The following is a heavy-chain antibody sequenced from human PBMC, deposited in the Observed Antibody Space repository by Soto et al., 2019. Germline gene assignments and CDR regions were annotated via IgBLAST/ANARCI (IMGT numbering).Heavy chain of an antibody. J-gene: IGHJ3*02. CDR2: ISAYNGNT. CDR3: ARYCSGGGCDSNTAFDI. D-gene: IGHD2-15*01. V-gene: IGHV1-18*01. Sequence: ASVKVSCKASGYTFTSYGITWVRQAPGQGLEYMGWISAYNGNTNYAQKLQGRVTMTADTSTNTAYMELRSLRSDDTAVYYCARYCSGGGCDSNTAFDIWGQGTMVAVSS. CDR1: GYTFTSYG.